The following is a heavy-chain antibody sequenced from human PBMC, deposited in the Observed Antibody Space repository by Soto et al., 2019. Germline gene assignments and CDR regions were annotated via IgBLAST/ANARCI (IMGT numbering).Heavy chain of an antibody. CDR2: IIPIFGTA. CDR3: ASSRLEPHYYYYYMDV. J-gene: IGHJ6*03. V-gene: IGHV1-69*13. CDR1: GGTFSSYA. Sequence: ASVKVSCKASGGTFSSYAISWVRQAPGQGLEWMGGIIPIFGTANYAQKFQGRVTITADESTSTAYMELSSLRSEDTAVYYCASSRLEPHYYYYYMDVWGKGTTVTVSS. D-gene: IGHD1-1*01.